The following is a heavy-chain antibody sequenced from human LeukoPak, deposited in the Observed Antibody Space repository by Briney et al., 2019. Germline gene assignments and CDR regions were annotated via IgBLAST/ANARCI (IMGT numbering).Heavy chain of an antibody. CDR3: AIPFSSGWYQLDY. CDR2: IWYDGSNK. CDR1: GFTFSSYG. Sequence: GGSLRLSCAASGFTFSSYGMHWVRQAPGKGLEGVAVIWYDGSNKYYADSVKGRFTISRDNSKNTLYLQMNSLGAEDTAVYYCAIPFSSGWYQLDYWGQGTLVTVSS. D-gene: IGHD6-19*01. J-gene: IGHJ4*02. V-gene: IGHV3-33*01.